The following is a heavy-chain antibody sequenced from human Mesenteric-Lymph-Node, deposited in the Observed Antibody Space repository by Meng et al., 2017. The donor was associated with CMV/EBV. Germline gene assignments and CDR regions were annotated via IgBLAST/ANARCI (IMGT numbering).Heavy chain of an antibody. CDR3: ARDDHSYWGHFDY. Sequence: CKASGYTFSSYGINGVRQAPGQGLEWMGWINPNTGNPTYAQGFTGRFVLSLDTSVRTAYLQISSLKAEDTAVYYCARDDHSYWGHFDYWGQGTLVTVSS. D-gene: IGHD7-27*01. J-gene: IGHJ4*02. CDR2: INPNTGNP. V-gene: IGHV7-4-1*02. CDR1: GYTFSSYG.